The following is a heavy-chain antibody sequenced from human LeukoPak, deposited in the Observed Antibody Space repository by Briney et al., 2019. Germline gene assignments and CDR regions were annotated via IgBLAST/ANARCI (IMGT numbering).Heavy chain of an antibody. V-gene: IGHV4-34*01. Sequence: SETLSLTCAVYGGSFSGYYWSWIRQPPGKGLEWIGEINHSGSTNYDPSLKSRVTISVDTSKNQFSLKLSSVTAADTAVYYCHLNRGYGLPSYYYYGMDVWGQGTTVTVSS. J-gene: IGHJ6*02. D-gene: IGHD1-14*01. CDR1: GGSFSGYY. CDR3: HLNRGYGLPSYYYYGMDV. CDR2: INHSGST.